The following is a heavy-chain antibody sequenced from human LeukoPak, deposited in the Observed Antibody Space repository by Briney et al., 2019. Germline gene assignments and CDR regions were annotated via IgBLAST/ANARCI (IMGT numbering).Heavy chain of an antibody. V-gene: IGHV1-69*06. D-gene: IGHD6-19*01. J-gene: IGHJ3*02. CDR1: GGTFSSYA. CDR3: ARDIASHSSGWLKDAFDI. Sequence: EASVKVSCKASGGTFSSYAISWVRQAPGQGLEWMGGIIPIFGTANYAQKFQGRVTITADKSTSTAYMELSSLRSEDTAVYYCARDIASHSSGWLKDAFDIWAKGQWSPSLQ. CDR2: IIPIFGTA.